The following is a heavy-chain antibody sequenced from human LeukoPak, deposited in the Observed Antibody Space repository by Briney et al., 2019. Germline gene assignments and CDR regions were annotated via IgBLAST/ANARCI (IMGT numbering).Heavy chain of an antibody. V-gene: IGHV3-15*01. D-gene: IGHD3-10*01. Sequence: GGSLRLSCAVSGFTFSNAFMSWVRQAPGKGLERLGRIKSKTYGETTDYAAPVNGRFTISRDDSKSTLYLQMNSLKTEDTAVYYCTTDINYWGQGTLVTVSS. CDR2: IKSKTYGETT. J-gene: IGHJ4*02. CDR1: GFTFSNAF. CDR3: TTDINY.